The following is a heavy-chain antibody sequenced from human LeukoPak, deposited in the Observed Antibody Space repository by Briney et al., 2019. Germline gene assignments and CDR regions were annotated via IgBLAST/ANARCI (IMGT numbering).Heavy chain of an antibody. J-gene: IGHJ4*02. CDR1: GGSISSYY. D-gene: IGHD4-17*01. Sequence: PSETLSLTCTVSGGSISSYYWSWIRQPAGKGLGWIGRIYTSGSTNYNPSLKSRVTMSVDTSKNQFSLKLSSVTAADTAVYYCARERYGDYGDYFDYWGQGTLVTVSS. CDR3: ARERYGDYGDYFDY. CDR2: IYTSGST. V-gene: IGHV4-4*07.